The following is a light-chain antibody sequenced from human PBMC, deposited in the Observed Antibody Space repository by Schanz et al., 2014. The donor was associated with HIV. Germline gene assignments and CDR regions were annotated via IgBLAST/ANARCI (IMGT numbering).Light chain of an antibody. CDR1: QSISSY. Sequence: DFQMTQSPSTLSASVGDRVTITCRASQSISSYLNWYQQKPGKAPKLLIYAVFTLQSGVPSRFIGGRSGPDFTLTISSLQPEDFATYYCQQLNFYPLAFGGGTKVEIK. CDR2: AVF. J-gene: IGKJ4*01. CDR3: QQLNFYPLA. V-gene: IGKV1-39*01.